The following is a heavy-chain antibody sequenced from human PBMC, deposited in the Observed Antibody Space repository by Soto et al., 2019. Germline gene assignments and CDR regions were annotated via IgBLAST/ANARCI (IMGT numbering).Heavy chain of an antibody. D-gene: IGHD2-21*02. CDR2: ISSSGSTI. Sequence: EVQLVESVGGLVQPGGSLRRSCAASGFTFSSYEMNWVRQAPGKGLEWVSYISSSGSTIYYADSVKGRFTISRDNAKNSLYLQMNSLRAEDTAVYYCARAQYCGGDCYAGFDYWGQGTLVTVSS. J-gene: IGHJ4*02. V-gene: IGHV3-48*03. CDR1: GFTFSSYE. CDR3: ARAQYCGGDCYAGFDY.